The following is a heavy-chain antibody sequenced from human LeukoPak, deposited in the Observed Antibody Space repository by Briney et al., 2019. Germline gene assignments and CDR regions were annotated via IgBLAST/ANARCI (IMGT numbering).Heavy chain of an antibody. CDR3: AKRPVIDPKSITGTKWTLDS. D-gene: IGHD1-7*01. CDR1: GFTFSNYA. V-gene: IGHV3-23*01. CDR2: IRVNDET. J-gene: IGHJ4*02. Sequence: PGGSLRLSCAASGFTFSNYAMNWVRQAPGKGLEWVSGIRVNDETYYADSVKGRFTISRDNSKNTLYLQMNSLRVEDTAVYYCAKRPVIDPKSITGTKWTLDSWGQGTLVTVSS.